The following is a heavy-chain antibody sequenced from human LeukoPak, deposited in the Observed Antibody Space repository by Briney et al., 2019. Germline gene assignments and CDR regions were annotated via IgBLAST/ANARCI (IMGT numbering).Heavy chain of an antibody. V-gene: IGHV1-18*01. CDR3: ARVGGSTYYYGSGSSDY. D-gene: IGHD3-10*01. CDR1: GYTFTSYG. Sequence: ASVKVSCKASGYTFTSYGISWVRQAPGQGLEWMGWISAYNGNTNYAQKLQGRVTMTTDTSTSTAYMELRSLRSDDTAVYYCARVGGSTYYYGSGSSDYWGQGTLVTVSS. J-gene: IGHJ4*02. CDR2: ISAYNGNT.